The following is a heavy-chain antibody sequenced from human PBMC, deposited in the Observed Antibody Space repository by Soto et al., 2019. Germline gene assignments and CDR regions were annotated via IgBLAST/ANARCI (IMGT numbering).Heavy chain of an antibody. CDR3: ARSVPAAPFDI. CDR2: ISSSSDYI. J-gene: IGHJ3*02. Sequence: EVQLVESGGGLVKPGGSLRLSCAASGFTFTSHSMNWVRQAPGKGLEWVSSISSSSDYIFYADSVKGRFTISRDNAKNSLYLQMNSLRAEDTAVYYCARSVPAAPFDIWGQGTMVIVSS. CDR1: GFTFTSHS. V-gene: IGHV3-21*01. D-gene: IGHD2-2*01.